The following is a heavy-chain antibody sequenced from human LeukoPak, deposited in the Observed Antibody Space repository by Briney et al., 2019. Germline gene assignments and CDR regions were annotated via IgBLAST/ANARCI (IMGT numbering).Heavy chain of an antibody. Sequence: SQTLSLTCTVSGGSISSYYWSWIRQPPGRGLEWIGYIYYSGSTNYNPSLKSRVTISVDTSKNQFSLKLSSVTAADTAVYYCARAYSYGPPNWFDPWGQGTLVTVSS. D-gene: IGHD5-18*01. V-gene: IGHV4-59*01. CDR2: IYYSGST. J-gene: IGHJ5*02. CDR1: GGSISSYY. CDR3: ARAYSYGPPNWFDP.